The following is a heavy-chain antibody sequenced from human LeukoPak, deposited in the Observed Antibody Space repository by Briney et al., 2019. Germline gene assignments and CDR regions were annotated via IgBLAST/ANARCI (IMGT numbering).Heavy chain of an antibody. J-gene: IGHJ4*02. V-gene: IGHV5-51*01. Sequence: GESLKISCMVSGYRFSDYWIGWVRQMPGKGLEWMGIIYPGDSDTRNSPSFQGQVTISADKSISSAYLQWSSLKASDTAMYYCARQNSMGTIDYWGQGTLVTVSS. CDR3: ARQNSMGTIDY. CDR1: GYRFSDYW. D-gene: IGHD5-18*01. CDR2: IYPGDSDT.